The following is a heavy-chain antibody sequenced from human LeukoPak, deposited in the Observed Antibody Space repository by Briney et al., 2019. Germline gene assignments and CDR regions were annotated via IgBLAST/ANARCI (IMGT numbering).Heavy chain of an antibody. CDR1: GFTFSSYS. V-gene: IGHV3-48*04. D-gene: IGHD1-26*01. CDR3: ARDPRPSMGATNVDY. Sequence: GGSLRLSCAASGFTFSSYSMNWVRQAPGKGLEWLSYISSSSSTIYYADSVKGRFTISRDNAKNSLYLQMNSLRAEDTAVYYCARDPRPSMGATNVDYWGQGTLVTVSS. J-gene: IGHJ4*02. CDR2: ISSSSSTI.